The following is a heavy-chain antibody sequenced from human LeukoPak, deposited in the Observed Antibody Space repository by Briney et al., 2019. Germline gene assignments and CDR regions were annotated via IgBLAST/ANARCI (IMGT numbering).Heavy chain of an antibody. D-gene: IGHD5-24*01. Sequence: GGSLRLSCAASGFTFSDYYMSWIRQAPGKGLEWVSYISSSGSTIYYADSVKGRFTISRDNAKNSLYLQMNSLRAEDTAVYYCARYARDGYNDPQKTYFDYWGQGTLVTVSS. V-gene: IGHV3-11*01. CDR3: ARYARDGYNDPQKTYFDY. J-gene: IGHJ4*02. CDR1: GFTFSDYY. CDR2: ISSSGSTI.